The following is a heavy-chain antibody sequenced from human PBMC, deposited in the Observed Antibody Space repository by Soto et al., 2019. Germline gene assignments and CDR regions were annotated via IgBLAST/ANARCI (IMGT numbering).Heavy chain of an antibody. J-gene: IGHJ5*02. CDR3: VLDVLTGYSAGAFRPIRFDP. D-gene: IGHD3-9*01. V-gene: IGHV1-8*02. CDR1: GYTFTSYD. CDR2: MSPKSGNT. Sequence: ASVKVSCKASGYTFTSYDIHWVRQATGQGPEWMGWMSPKSGNTGYAQKFQGRVTMTRNTSIRTAYMDLSSLRSEDTAVYYCVLDVLTGYSAGAFRPIRFDPWGQGTLVTVSS.